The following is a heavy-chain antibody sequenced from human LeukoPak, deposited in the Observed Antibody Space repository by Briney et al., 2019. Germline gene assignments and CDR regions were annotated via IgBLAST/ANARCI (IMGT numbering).Heavy chain of an antibody. CDR2: IIPIFGTA. J-gene: IGHJ3*02. CDR1: GGTFSSYA. CDR3: APAPITMVRGVITSDAFDI. V-gene: IGHV1-69*05. Sequence: ASVKVSCKASGGTFSSYAISWVRQAPGQGLEWMGRIIPIFGTANYAQKFQGRVTITTDESTSTAYTVLSSLRSEDTAVYYCAPAPITMVRGVITSDAFDIWGQGTMVTVSS. D-gene: IGHD3-10*01.